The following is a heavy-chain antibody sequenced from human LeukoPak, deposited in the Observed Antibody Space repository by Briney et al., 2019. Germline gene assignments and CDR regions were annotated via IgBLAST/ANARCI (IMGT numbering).Heavy chain of an antibody. V-gene: IGHV4-30-2*01. CDR2: IYHSGST. CDR1: GGSISSGGYY. D-gene: IGHD3-3*01. Sequence: SETLSLTCTVSGGSISSGGYYWGWIRQPPGKGLEWIGYIYHSGSTYYNPSLKSRVTISVDRSKNQFSLKLSSVTAADTAVYYCARGGGLDDFWSGYYHFDYWGQGTLVTVSS. CDR3: ARGGGLDDFWSGYYHFDY. J-gene: IGHJ4*02.